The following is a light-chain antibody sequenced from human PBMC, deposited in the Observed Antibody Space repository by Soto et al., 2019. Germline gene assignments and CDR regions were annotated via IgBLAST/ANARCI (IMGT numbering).Light chain of an antibody. V-gene: IGKV1-6*01. CDR2: AAS. CDR3: LQDYNYPRT. CDR1: QGSRND. J-gene: IGKJ1*01. Sequence: IQMTQSHSTLSGSVGDRVAITCRASQGSRNDLGWYQQKPGKAPKLLIYAASSLQSGVPSRFSGSGSGTDFTLTISSLQPEDFATYYCLQDYNYPRTFGQGTKVDIK.